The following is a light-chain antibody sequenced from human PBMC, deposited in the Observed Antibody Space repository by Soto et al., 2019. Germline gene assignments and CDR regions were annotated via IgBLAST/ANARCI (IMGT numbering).Light chain of an antibody. CDR1: SSNIGNNA. CDR3: ATWDDRLNAYV. J-gene: IGLJ1*01. V-gene: IGLV1-36*01. Sequence: QLVLTQPPSVSEAPRQRVTISCSGSSSNIGNNAVNWYQQLPGQAPKIVIYYDDLLTSGVSDRFSGSKSGISASLAISDLQSDDEADYYCATWDDRLNAYVFGPGTKLTVL. CDR2: YDD.